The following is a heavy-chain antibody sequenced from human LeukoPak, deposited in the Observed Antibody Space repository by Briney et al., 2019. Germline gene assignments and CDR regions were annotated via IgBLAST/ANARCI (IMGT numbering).Heavy chain of an antibody. CDR2: ISSSSSYI. V-gene: IGHV3-21*01. Sequence: PGGSLRLSCAASGFTFSSYSMNWVRQAPGRGLEWVSSISSSSSYIYYADSVKGRFTISRDNAKNSLYLQMNSLRAEDTAVYYCARERGYCSGGSCNTDYWGQGTLVTVSS. J-gene: IGHJ4*02. CDR3: ARERGYCSGGSCNTDY. D-gene: IGHD2-15*01. CDR1: GFTFSSYS.